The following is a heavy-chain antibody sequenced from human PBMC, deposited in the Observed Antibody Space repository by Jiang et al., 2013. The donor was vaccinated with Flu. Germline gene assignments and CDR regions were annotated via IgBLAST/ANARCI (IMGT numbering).Heavy chain of an antibody. V-gene: IGHV3-23*01. CDR3: AKWKGVGYYYYYYGMDV. Sequence: VQLLESGGGLVQPGGSLRLSCAASGFTFSSYAMSWVRQAPGKGLEWVSAISGSGGSTYYADSVKGRFTISRDNSKNTLYLQMNSLRAEDTAVYYCAKWKGVGYYYYYYGMDVWGKGTTVTVSS. D-gene: IGHD3-10*01. CDR2: ISGSGGST. J-gene: IGHJ6*04. CDR1: GFTFSSYA.